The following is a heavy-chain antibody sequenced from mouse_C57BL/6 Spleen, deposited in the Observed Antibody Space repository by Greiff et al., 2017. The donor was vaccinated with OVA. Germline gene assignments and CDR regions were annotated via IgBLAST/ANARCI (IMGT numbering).Heavy chain of an antibody. V-gene: IGHV1-53*01. CDR3: ARSGIYYDYDEGDCDY. Sequence: QVQLQQPGTELVKPGASVKLSCKASGYTFTSYWMHWVKQRPGQGLEWIGNINPSNGGTNYNEKFKSKATLTVDKSSSTAYMQLSSLTSEDSAVYYCARSGIYYDYDEGDCDYWGQGTTLTVSS. J-gene: IGHJ2*01. CDR2: INPSNGGT. CDR1: GYTFTSYW. D-gene: IGHD2-4*01.